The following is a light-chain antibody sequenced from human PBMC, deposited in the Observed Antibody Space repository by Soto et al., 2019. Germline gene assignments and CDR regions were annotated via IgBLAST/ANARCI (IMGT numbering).Light chain of an antibody. Sequence: VVTQPPSASGTPGQRVTISCSGSSSNIGSNTVNWYQQLPGTAPKLLIYSNNQRPSGVPDRFSGCKSGTSASLAISGLQSEDEADYYCAAWDDSLNGRVFGGGTKLTVL. CDR3: AAWDDSLNGRV. CDR2: SNN. CDR1: SSNIGSNT. J-gene: IGLJ3*02. V-gene: IGLV1-44*01.